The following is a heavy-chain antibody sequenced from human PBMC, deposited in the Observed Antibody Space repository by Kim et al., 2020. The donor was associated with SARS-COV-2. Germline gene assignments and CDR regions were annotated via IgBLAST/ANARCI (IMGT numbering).Heavy chain of an antibody. J-gene: IGHJ4*02. CDR3: ARALDTAMAYFDY. Sequence: YADSVKGRFTSARDNAKNSLYLQMNSLRAEDTAVYYCARALDTAMAYFDYWGQGTLVTVSS. V-gene: IGHV3-11*06. D-gene: IGHD5-18*01.